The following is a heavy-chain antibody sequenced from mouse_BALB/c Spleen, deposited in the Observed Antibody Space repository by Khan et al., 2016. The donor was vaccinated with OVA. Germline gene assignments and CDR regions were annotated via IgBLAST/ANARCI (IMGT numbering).Heavy chain of an antibody. V-gene: IGHV1S81*02. CDR2: INPNNGGT. CDR3: TRSGYGGFAY. J-gene: IGHJ3*01. D-gene: IGHD1-1*02. Sequence: VQLKQSGAELVKPGASVRLSCKSSGYTFTSYYLYWVKQRPGQGLEWIGDINPNNGGTNFNEKFKSKATLTVDKSSSTAYMQLSSLTSEDSAVYYCTRSGYGGFAYWGQGTLVTVSA. CDR1: GYTFTSYY.